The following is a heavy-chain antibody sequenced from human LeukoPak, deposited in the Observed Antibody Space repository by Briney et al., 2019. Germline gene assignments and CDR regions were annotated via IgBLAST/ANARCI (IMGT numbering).Heavy chain of an antibody. CDR1: GFTVSSKY. CDR3: ARGTVWRLGSYGLDV. Sequence: PGGSLRLSCVASGFTVSSKYMSWVRQAPGKGLEWVSVIYSGGSTYYGESVKGRFTTSRDNSKNTVYLQMNALRAEDSAVYYCARGTVWRLGSYGLDVWGQGTTVTVSS. V-gene: IGHV3-53*01. CDR2: IYSGGST. D-gene: IGHD3-16*01. J-gene: IGHJ6*02.